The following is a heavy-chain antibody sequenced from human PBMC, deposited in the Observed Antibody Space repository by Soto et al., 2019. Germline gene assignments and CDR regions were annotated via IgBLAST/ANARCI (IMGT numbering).Heavy chain of an antibody. J-gene: IGHJ6*02. CDR2: IDPSDSYT. CDR3: GRLTSYDFSRMDV. Sequence: GESLKISCKGSGYSFASNWISWVRQMPGKGLEWMGRIDPSDSYTNYSPSFQGHVTISVDKSISTAYLQWSSLEASDTAMYYCGRLTSYDFSRMDVWGQGTTVTVSS. D-gene: IGHD3-3*01. V-gene: IGHV5-10-1*01. CDR1: GYSFASNW.